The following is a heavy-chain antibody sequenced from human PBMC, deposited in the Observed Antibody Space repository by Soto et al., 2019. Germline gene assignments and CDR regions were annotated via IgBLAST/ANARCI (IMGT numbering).Heavy chain of an antibody. D-gene: IGHD3-22*01. CDR2: IYPGDSDT. CDR1: GYSFTSYW. V-gene: IGHV5-51*01. J-gene: IGHJ3*02. Sequence: GESLKISCKVSGYSFTSYWVAWVRQMPGKGLEWMGIIYPGDSDTRYSPSFQGQVTISADKSISTAYLQWSSLKASDTAMYYCARSDSDSSGYYYVAFDIWGQGTMVTVSS. CDR3: ARSDSDSSGYYYVAFDI.